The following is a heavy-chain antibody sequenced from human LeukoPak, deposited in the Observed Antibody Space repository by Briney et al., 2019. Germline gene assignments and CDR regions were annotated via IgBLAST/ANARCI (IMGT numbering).Heavy chain of an antibody. CDR2: INHGGYT. J-gene: IGHJ4*02. V-gene: IGHV4-34*01. Sequence: PSETLSLTCGVYGGSFSGYYYSWIRQPPGKGLEWIGEINHGGYTNYNPSLKSRVTISVDTSKNLFSLKLGSVTTADTAVYYCARCGDGYNYPNFDYWGQGTLVTVSS. CDR3: ARCGDGYNYPNFDY. D-gene: IGHD5-24*01. CDR1: GGSFSGYY.